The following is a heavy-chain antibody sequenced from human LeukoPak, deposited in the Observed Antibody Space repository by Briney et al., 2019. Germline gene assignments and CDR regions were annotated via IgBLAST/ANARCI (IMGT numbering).Heavy chain of an antibody. CDR2: IRYDGSNK. J-gene: IGHJ4*02. Sequence: GGSLRLSCAASGFTFSSYWMSWVRQAPGKGLEWVAFIRYDGSNKYYADSVKGRFTTSRDNSKNTLYLQMNSLRAEDTAVYYCAKEGSYDSSGPMSGNGFDYWGQGTLVTVSS. V-gene: IGHV3-30*02. D-gene: IGHD3-22*01. CDR1: GFTFSSYW. CDR3: AKEGSYDSSGPMSGNGFDY.